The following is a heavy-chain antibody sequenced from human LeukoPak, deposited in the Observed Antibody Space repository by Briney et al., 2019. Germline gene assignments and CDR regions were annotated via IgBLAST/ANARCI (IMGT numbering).Heavy chain of an antibody. V-gene: IGHV3-23*01. J-gene: IGHJ3*01. D-gene: IGHD5-24*01. CDR2: ISGSGGGT. Sequence: GGSLRLSCAASGFTFNSYAMSWVRQAPEKGLEWVATISGSGGGTYYADSVKGRFTISRDNSKDTLYLQMDSLRAEDTAIYYCARDIQLSTWGLGTKVTVSS. CDR1: GFTFNSYA. CDR3: ARDIQLST.